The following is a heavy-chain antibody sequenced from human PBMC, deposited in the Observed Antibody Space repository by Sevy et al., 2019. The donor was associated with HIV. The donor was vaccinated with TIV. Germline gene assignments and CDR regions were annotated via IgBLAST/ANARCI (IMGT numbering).Heavy chain of an antibody. D-gene: IGHD3-22*01. CDR3: AGARYDSSGSFDAFDL. V-gene: IGHV3-23*01. CDR1: GFTFTNYA. Sequence: GGSLRLSCAASGFTFTNYAMNWVRQAPGKGLEWVSTIFRSGDVTYYTDPVKGRFTISRDNSKNTLYLQMHSLRAEETALYYCAGARYDSSGSFDAFDLWGHGTMVTVSS. J-gene: IGHJ3*01. CDR2: IFRSGDVT.